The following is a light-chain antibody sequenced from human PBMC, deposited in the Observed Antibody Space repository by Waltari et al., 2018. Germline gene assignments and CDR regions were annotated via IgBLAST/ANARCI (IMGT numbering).Light chain of an antibody. Sequence: EIVLTQSPATLSLSPGERATLSCRASQSVSRHLPWYQQKPGQAPRLLNYDASNRAPGIPARFSGSGSGTDFTLTISSLEPEDFAVYYCQQRSNWPSVTFGGGTKVEIK. CDR3: QQRSNWPSVT. V-gene: IGKV3-11*01. CDR1: QSVSRH. J-gene: IGKJ4*01. CDR2: DAS.